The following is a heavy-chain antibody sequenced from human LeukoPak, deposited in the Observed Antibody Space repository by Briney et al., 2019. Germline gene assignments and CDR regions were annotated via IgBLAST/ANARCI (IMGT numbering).Heavy chain of an antibody. CDR1: GFTVSSSY. D-gene: IGHD6-19*01. J-gene: IGHJ4*02. Sequence: GGSLRLSCAASGFTVSSSYISWVRQAPGKGLEWVSVIYNGGSTNYADSVKGRFTISRDNSKNTLYLQMNNLRAEDTAVYYCARASQWLAFDYWGQGTLVTVSS. V-gene: IGHV3-66*01. CDR2: IYNGGST. CDR3: ARASQWLAFDY.